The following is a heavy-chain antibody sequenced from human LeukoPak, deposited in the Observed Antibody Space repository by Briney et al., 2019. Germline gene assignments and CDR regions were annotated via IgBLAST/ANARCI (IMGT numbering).Heavy chain of an antibody. Sequence: SETLSLTCAVYGGSFSGHYWSWIRQPPGKGLEWIGEINHSGSTNYNLSLKSRVTISVDTSKNQFSLKLSSVTAADTAMYYCVKSNSRYQPWTLDIWGRGTMVTVSS. V-gene: IGHV4-34*01. J-gene: IGHJ3*02. CDR2: INHSGST. CDR3: VKSNSRYQPWTLDI. D-gene: IGHD2-2*01. CDR1: GGSFSGHY.